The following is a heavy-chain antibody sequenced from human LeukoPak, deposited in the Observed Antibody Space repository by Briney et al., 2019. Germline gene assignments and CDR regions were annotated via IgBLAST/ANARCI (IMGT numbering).Heavy chain of an antibody. J-gene: IGHJ4*02. CDR1: GSTFSNYA. D-gene: IGHD7-27*01. V-gene: IGHV3-30*02. CDR3: ARENWDFDF. CDR2: IRFNGN. Sequence: PGGSLRLSCAASGSTFSNYAIHWVRQAPGKGLEWVASIRFNGNFYADYVKGRFTISRDNSKSTVSLQMDTLRTEDTALYYCARENWDFDFWGQGTLVTVSS.